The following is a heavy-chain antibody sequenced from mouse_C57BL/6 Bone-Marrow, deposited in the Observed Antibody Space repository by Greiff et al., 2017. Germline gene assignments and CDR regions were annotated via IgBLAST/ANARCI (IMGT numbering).Heavy chain of an antibody. CDR3: ARGYYGSSSFYAMDY. CDR2: IYPGSGNT. Sequence: VQLQQSGAELVRPGASVKLSCKASGYTFTDYYINWVKQRPGQGLEWIARIYPGSGNTYYNEKFKGKATLTAEKSSSTAYMQLSSLTSEDSAVYFCARGYYGSSSFYAMDYWGQGTSVTVSS. V-gene: IGHV1-76*01. D-gene: IGHD1-1*01. CDR1: GYTFTDYY. J-gene: IGHJ4*01.